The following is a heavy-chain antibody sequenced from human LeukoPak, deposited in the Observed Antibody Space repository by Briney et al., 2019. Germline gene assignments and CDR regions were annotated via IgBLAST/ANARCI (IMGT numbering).Heavy chain of an antibody. CDR1: GGTFNSYG. CDR3: VRDSASTVSTLFY. CDR2: IIPVFGSS. Sequence: GASVKVSCKTAGGTFNSYGISWVRQAPGQGHEWMGGIIPVFGSSDYAQNFQGRLTITTDESTNTAYMELSGLRYEDTAVYYCVRDSASTVSTLFYWGQGTLVTVSS. D-gene: IGHD4-11*01. J-gene: IGHJ4*02. V-gene: IGHV1-69*05.